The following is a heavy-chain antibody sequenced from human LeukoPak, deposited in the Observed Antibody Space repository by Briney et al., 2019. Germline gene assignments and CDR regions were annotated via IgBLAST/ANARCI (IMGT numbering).Heavy chain of an antibody. Sequence: SVKVSCKASGGTFSSYAISWVRQAPGQGLEWMGGIIPIFGTANYAQKFQGRVTITADESTSTAYMELSSLRSEDTAVYYCASERGSGYVSTPYYYYGMDVWGQGTTVTVSS. J-gene: IGHJ6*02. CDR3: ASERGSGYVSTPYYYYGMDV. CDR1: GGTFSSYA. D-gene: IGHD5-12*01. V-gene: IGHV1-69*13. CDR2: IIPIFGTA.